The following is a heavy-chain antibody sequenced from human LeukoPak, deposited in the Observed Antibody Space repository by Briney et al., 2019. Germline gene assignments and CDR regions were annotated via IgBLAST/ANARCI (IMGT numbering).Heavy chain of an antibody. CDR1: GGFISSGGYS. V-gene: IGHV4-30-2*01. CDR2: IYHSGST. CDR3: ARGRATTYYFDY. J-gene: IGHJ4*02. Sequence: SQTLSLTCAVSGGFISSGGYSWSWIRQPPGKGLEWIGYIYHSGSTYYNPSLKSRVTISVDRSKDQFSLKLSSVTAADTAVYYCARGRATTYYFDYWGQGTLVTVSS. D-gene: IGHD5-12*01.